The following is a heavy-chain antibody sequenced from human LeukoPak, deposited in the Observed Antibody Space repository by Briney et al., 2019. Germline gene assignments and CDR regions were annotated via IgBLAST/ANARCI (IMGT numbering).Heavy chain of an antibody. D-gene: IGHD3-3*02. CDR2: ISYDGSDK. CDR3: GNHFPHFDY. CDR1: GFTFSSYG. J-gene: IGHJ4*02. V-gene: IGHV3-30*18. Sequence: GGSLRLSCAASGFTFSSYGMHWVRQAPGKGLEWVAVISYDGSDKYYADSVKGRFTISRDNSKYTLYLQMNSLRAEDTAVYYCGNHFPHFDYWGQGTLVTVSS.